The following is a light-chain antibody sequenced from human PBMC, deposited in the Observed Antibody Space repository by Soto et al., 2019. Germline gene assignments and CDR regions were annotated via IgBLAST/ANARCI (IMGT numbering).Light chain of an antibody. CDR1: SSDVGANKL. J-gene: IGLJ2*01. CDR3: CSYAGIRTFL. CDR2: EDT. V-gene: IGLV2-23*01. Sequence: QSVLTQPASVSGSPGQSITISCSWTSSDVGANKLVSWYQQHPGKVPKLLIYEDTKRPAGISYRFSASKSGDTASLTIPGLRAEDEAYYHCCSYAGIRTFLFGGGTQLTVL.